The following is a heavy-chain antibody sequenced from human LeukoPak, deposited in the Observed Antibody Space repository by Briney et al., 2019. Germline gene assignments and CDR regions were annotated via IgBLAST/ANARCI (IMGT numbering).Heavy chain of an antibody. CDR3: ARDRPYSGYDSPSDY. V-gene: IGHV3-48*04. D-gene: IGHD5-12*01. CDR2: ISSSSSTI. CDR1: GFTFSSYS. J-gene: IGHJ4*02. Sequence: GGSLRLSCAASGFTFSSYSMNWVRQAPGKGLEWVSYISSSSSTIYYADSVKGRFTISRDNAKNSLYLQMNSLRAEDTAVYYCARDRPYSGYDSPSDYWGQGTLVTVSS.